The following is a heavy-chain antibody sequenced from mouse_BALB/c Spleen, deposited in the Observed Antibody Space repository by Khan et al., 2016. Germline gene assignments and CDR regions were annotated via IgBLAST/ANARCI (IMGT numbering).Heavy chain of an antibody. Sequence: EVQLQESGPGLVKPSQSLSLTCTASGYSITSDYAWYWIRQFPGNKLEWMGYISYSGSTSYNPSLKSRITITRDTSKNPFFLQLNSVTTEDTAAYCCARYNGGSSYFDYWGQGTTLTVAS. CDR2: ISYSGST. D-gene: IGHD1-1*01. J-gene: IGHJ2*01. CDR3: ARYNGGSSYFDY. V-gene: IGHV3-2*02. CDR1: GYSITSDYA.